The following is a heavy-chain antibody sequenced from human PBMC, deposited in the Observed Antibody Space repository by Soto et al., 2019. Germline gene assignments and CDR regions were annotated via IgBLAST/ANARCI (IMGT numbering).Heavy chain of an antibody. CDR1: GFTFSSYS. CDR3: AREGAVSRQWLVPCPCPTDV. D-gene: IGHD6-19*01. V-gene: IGHV3-21*01. Sequence: EVQLVESGGGLVKPGGSLRLSCTASGFTFSSYSMNWVRQAPGKGLEWVSSISSSSSYIYYADSVKGRFTISRDNAKNSLYLQMNSLRAEDTAVYYCAREGAVSRQWLVPCPCPTDVWGQGTTVTVSS. J-gene: IGHJ6*02. CDR2: ISSSSSYI.